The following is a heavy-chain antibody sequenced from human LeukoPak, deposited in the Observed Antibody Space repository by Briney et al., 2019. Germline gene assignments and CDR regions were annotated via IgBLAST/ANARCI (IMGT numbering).Heavy chain of an antibody. D-gene: IGHD4-23*01. Sequence: PGGSLRLSCAASGFTFSNYGMHWVRQAPGKGLEWVAVIWFDGSNKYYTDSVKGRFSISRDNSKNTLYLQMNSLGAEDTAVYYCARGGNPRDGPDYWGQGTLVTVSS. CDR3: ARGGNPRDGPDY. CDR2: IWFDGSNK. V-gene: IGHV3-33*01. CDR1: GFTFSNYG. J-gene: IGHJ4*02.